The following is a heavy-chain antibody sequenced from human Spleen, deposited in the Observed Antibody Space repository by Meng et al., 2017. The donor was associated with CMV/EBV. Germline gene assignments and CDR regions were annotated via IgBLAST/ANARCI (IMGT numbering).Heavy chain of an antibody. D-gene: IGHD2-2*02. CDR2: ISGDSDYT. CDR1: GFTFNNYN. CDR3: AKDRGYCSSTSCYITYFDY. Sequence: GGSLRLSCAASGFTFNNYNMNWVRQAPGRGLEWVASISGDSDYTNYADSVKGRFTISRDNSKNTLYLQMNSLRAEDTAVYYCAKDRGYCSSTSCYITYFDYWGQGTLVTVSS. J-gene: IGHJ4*02. V-gene: IGHV3-21*01.